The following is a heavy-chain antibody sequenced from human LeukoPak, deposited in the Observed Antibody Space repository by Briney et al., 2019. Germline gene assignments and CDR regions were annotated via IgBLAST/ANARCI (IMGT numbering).Heavy chain of an antibody. D-gene: IGHD1-26*01. CDR3: ARDPRIVGANHGY. CDR1: GGSISSGGYY. CDR2: IYHSGST. J-gene: IGHJ4*02. Sequence: PSETLSLTCTVSGGSISSGGYYWSWIRQPPGKGLEWIGYIYHSGSTYYNPSLKSRVTISVDRSKNQFSLKLSSVTAADTAVYYCARDPRIVGANHGYWGQGTLVTVSS. V-gene: IGHV4-30-2*01.